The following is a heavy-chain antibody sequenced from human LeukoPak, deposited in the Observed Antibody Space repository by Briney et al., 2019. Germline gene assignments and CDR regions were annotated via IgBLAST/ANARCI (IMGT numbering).Heavy chain of an antibody. Sequence: PGGSLRLSCAASGFTFSSYSMNWVRQAPGKGLERLSYISSSSSTIYYADSVKGRFTISRDNAKSSLYLQMNSLRAEDTAVYYCARGKYSSGYSYWGQGTLVTVSS. D-gene: IGHD3-22*01. CDR3: ARGKYSSGYSY. V-gene: IGHV3-48*01. CDR1: GFTFSSYS. CDR2: ISSSSSTI. J-gene: IGHJ4*02.